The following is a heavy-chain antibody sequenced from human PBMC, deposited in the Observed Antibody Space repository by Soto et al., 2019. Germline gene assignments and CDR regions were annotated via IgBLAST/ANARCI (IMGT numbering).Heavy chain of an antibody. J-gene: IGHJ1*01. D-gene: IGHD3-22*01. CDR1: GYTFPSCG. V-gene: IGHV1-18*01. CDR3: ARDQVSVAGRFYYYDSRGYPDYFQH. CDR2: ISAYNGNT. Sequence: SEKVSCNASGYTFPSCGISWVRQAPGQELEWMGWISAYNGNTNYAQKLQGRVTMTTDTSTSTAYMELRSLRSDDTAVYYCARDQVSVAGRFYYYDSRGYPDYFQHWGQGTLVTVSS.